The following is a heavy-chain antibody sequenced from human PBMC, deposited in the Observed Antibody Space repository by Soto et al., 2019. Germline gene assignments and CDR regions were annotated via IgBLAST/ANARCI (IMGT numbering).Heavy chain of an antibody. CDR2: IYHSGST. CDR3: ARDGGHYYGSGSYYNRGRNYYYGMDV. J-gene: IGHJ6*02. V-gene: IGHV4-30-2*01. Sequence: SETLSLTCAVSGGSISSGGYSWSWIRQPPGKGLEWIGYIYHSGSTYYNPSLKSRVTISVDRSKNQFSLKLSSVTAADTAVYYCARDGGHYYGSGSYYNRGRNYYYGMDVWGQGTTVTVS. D-gene: IGHD3-10*01. CDR1: GGSISSGGYS.